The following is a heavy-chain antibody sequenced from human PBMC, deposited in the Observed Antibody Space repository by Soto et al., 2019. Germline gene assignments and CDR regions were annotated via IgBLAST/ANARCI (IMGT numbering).Heavy chain of an antibody. J-gene: IGHJ4*02. CDR3: AASYGSGYRAFDY. V-gene: IGHV1-69*02. Sequence: QVQLVQSGTEVKKPGSSVKVSCKASGDTFSFYTINWVRQAPGLGLEWVGRINPLVSMSNYAKKFQGSVTLTADKSTITAYMELRSLRSDDTAMYFCAASYGSGYRAFDYWGQGALVIVSS. D-gene: IGHD3-10*01. CDR2: INPLVSMS. CDR1: GDTFSFYT.